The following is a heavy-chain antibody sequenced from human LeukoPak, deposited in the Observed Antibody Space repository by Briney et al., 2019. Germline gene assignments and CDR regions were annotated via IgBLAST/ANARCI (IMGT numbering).Heavy chain of an antibody. CDR1: GFTFSSYA. V-gene: IGHV3-30*04. CDR2: ISYDGSNK. D-gene: IGHD2-2*01. J-gene: IGHJ4*02. CDR3: ARALGYCSSTSCPLDY. Sequence: PGGSLRLSCAASGFTFSSYAMHWVRQAPGKGLEWVAVISYDGSNKYYADSVKGRFTISRDNSKNTLYLQMNSPRAEDTAVYYCARALGYCSSTSCPLDYWGQGTLVTVSS.